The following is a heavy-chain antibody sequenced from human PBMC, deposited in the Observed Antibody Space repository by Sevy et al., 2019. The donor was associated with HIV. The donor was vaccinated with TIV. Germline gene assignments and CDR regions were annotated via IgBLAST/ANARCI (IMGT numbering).Heavy chain of an antibody. CDR2: IKEDGSQK. V-gene: IGHV3-7*01. J-gene: IGHJ4*02. CDR1: GFSFSKYW. CDR3: ARDPDILSGYPSHYFDY. D-gene: IGHD3-9*01. Sequence: GGSLRLPCAASGFSFSKYWMSWVRQAPGKGLEWVANIKEDGSQKNYLESVKGRFTISRDNAKNLLYLQMNNLRADDTAVYYCARDPDILSGYPSHYFDYWGQGTLVTVSS.